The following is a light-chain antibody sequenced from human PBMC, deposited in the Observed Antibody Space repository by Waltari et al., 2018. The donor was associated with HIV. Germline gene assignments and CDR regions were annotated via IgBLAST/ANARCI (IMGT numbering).Light chain of an antibody. CDR3: QQYDSYPLT. CDR2: AAS. J-gene: IGKJ4*01. CDR1: QGISSY. V-gene: IGKV1-8*01. Sequence: AIRMTQSPSSFSPSTGDRVTITCRASQGISSYLAWYQQKPGKAPKLLIYAASTLQSGVPSRFSGSGSGTDFSLTISCLQSEDFATYYCQQYDSYPLTFGGGTKVEIK.